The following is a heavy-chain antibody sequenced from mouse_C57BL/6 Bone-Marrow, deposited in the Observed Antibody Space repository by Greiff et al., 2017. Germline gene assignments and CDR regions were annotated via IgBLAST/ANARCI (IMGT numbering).Heavy chain of an antibody. V-gene: IGHV1-69*01. Sequence: QVQLQQPGAELVMPGASVKLSCKASGYTFTSYWMHWVKQRPGQGLEWIGEIDPSDSYTNYNQKFKGKSTLTVDKSSSTAYMQLSSLTSEDSAVYYCARSTGVPPYLDYWGQGTTLTVSS. CDR2: IDPSDSYT. CDR3: ARSTGVPPYLDY. J-gene: IGHJ2*01. CDR1: GYTFTSYW. D-gene: IGHD4-1*02.